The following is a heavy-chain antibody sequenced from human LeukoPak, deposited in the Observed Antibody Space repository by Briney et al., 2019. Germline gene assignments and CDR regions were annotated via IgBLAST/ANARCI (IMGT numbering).Heavy chain of an antibody. CDR3: ARAGTIFGVDDAFDI. V-gene: IGHV4-34*01. CDR2: INHSGST. D-gene: IGHD3-3*01. CDR1: GGSFSGYY. J-gene: IGHJ3*02. Sequence: SETLSLTCAVYGGSFSGYYWSWIRQPPGKGLEWIGEINHSGSTNYNPSLKSRVTISVDTSKNQFSLKLSSVTAADTAVYYCARAGTIFGVDDAFDIWGQGTMVTVSS.